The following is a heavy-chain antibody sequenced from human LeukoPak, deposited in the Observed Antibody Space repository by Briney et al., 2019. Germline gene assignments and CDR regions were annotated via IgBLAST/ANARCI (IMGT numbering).Heavy chain of an antibody. Sequence: PGGSLRLSCAASGVTFTTYWMTWGRQAPGKGLEWGANIKEDGSEKYYVDSVEGRFAISRDNTKTSLYLQMNSLRAEDTAVYYCVSAPNSYYLDHWGQGTLVTVSS. CDR3: VSAPNSYYLDH. V-gene: IGHV3-7*01. CDR1: GVTFTTYW. CDR2: IKEDGSEK. J-gene: IGHJ4*02.